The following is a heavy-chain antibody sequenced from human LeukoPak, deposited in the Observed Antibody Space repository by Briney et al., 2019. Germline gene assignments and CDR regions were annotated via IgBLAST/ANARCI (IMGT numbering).Heavy chain of an antibody. J-gene: IGHJ3*02. CDR2: IYYSGGT. Sequence: SETLSLTCTVSGGSISSYYWSWIRQPPGKGLEWIGYIYYSGGTNYNPSLKSRVTISVDTSKNQFSLKLSSVTAADTAVYYCARSQYYYDSSGYYYWRAFDIWGQGTMVTVSS. CDR3: ARSQYYYDSSGYYYWRAFDI. V-gene: IGHV4-59*12. CDR1: GGSISSYY. D-gene: IGHD3-22*01.